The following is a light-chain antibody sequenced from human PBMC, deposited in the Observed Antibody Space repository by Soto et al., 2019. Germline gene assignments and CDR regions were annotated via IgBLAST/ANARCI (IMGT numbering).Light chain of an antibody. J-gene: IGLJ2*01. V-gene: IGLV1-47*02. Sequence: QSALTQPPSASGTPGQRVFISCSGSSSNIGGTNYAYWYQQLPGAAPKLLMHSNNLRPSGVPERISGSKSGTSASLAISGLRSEDEAAYYCASWDDRLGAVIFGGGTKVT. CDR1: SSNIGGTNY. CDR2: SNN. CDR3: ASWDDRLGAVI.